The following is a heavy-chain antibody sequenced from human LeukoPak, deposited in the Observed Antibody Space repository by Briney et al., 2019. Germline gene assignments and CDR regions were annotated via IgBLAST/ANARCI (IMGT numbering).Heavy chain of an antibody. CDR1: GFTYSSYE. CDR3: AELGITMIRGV. J-gene: IGHJ6*04. V-gene: IGHV3-48*03. D-gene: IGHD3-22*01. CDR2: ISSSGSTI. Sequence: GGSLRLSCAASGFTYSSYEMNWVRQPPGKGLEWVSYISSSGSTIYYPDSVKGRFTISRDNAKNSLYLQMNSLRAEDTAVYYCAELGITMIRGVWGKGTTVTISS.